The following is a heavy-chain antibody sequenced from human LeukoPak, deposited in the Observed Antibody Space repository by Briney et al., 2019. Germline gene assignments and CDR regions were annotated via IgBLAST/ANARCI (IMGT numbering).Heavy chain of an antibody. D-gene: IGHD2-21*02. Sequence: PGGSLRLSCAASGFTFSTYAMSWVCQAPGKGLEWVSGISGSGGSTYYADSVKGRFTISRDNSKNTLFLQMNSLRADDTAVYYCAKQESGGDFYFDYWGQGTLVTVSS. CDR1: GFTFSTYA. CDR2: ISGSGGST. CDR3: AKQESGGDFYFDY. J-gene: IGHJ4*02. V-gene: IGHV3-23*01.